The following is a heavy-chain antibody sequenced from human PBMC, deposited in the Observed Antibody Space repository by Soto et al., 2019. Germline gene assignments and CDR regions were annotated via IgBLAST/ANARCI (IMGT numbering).Heavy chain of an antibody. CDR1: GYTFTFRY. J-gene: IGHJ3*02. CDR3: ARSPFAGSDAFDI. V-gene: IGHV1-45*02. D-gene: IGHD1-1*01. Sequence: SVKVSCKASGYTFTFRYLHWVRQAPGQALEWMGWITPSKSDTNYAQKFQDRVTITRDRSVSTAYMELSNLRSDDTAMYYCARSPFAGSDAFDIWGQGTMVTVSS. CDR2: ITPSKSDT.